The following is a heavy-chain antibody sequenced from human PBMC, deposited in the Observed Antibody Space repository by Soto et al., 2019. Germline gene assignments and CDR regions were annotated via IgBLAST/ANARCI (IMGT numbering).Heavy chain of an antibody. CDR3: ARYSSSGWFFDY. Sequence: PSQTLSLTCAISGDSVSSTSAAWNWIRQSPSRGLEWLGRTYYRSKWCSDNGVSVRGRITINPDTSKNQFSLQLNSVTPEDTAVYYCARYSSSGWFFDYWGQGTLVTVSS. J-gene: IGHJ4*02. CDR2: TYYRSKWCS. D-gene: IGHD6-19*01. V-gene: IGHV6-1*01. CDR1: GDSVSSTSAA.